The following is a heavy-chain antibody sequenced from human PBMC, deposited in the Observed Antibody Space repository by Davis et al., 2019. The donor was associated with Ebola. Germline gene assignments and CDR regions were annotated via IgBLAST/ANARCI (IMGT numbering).Heavy chain of an antibody. CDR3: ARVGWFGELLWADHYGMDV. V-gene: IGHV1-2*02. CDR2: INPNSGGT. D-gene: IGHD3-10*01. J-gene: IGHJ6*02. Sequence: ASVKVSCKASGYTFTGYYMHWVRQAPGQGLEWMGWINPNSGGTNYAQKFQGRVTMTRDTSISTAYMELSRLRSDDTAVYYCARVGWFGELLWADHYGMDVWGQGTTVTVSS. CDR1: GYTFTGYY.